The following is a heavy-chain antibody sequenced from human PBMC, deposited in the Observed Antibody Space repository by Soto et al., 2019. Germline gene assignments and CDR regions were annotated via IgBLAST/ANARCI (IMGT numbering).Heavy chain of an antibody. D-gene: IGHD6-13*01. CDR1: GFTFNIYW. Sequence: GGSRRLSCAGSGFTFNIYWMHWVRQVPGKGPVWVARIYNDGTYSDYADSVKGRFTISRDNAKDTLYLQMNDLRAEDSALYHCTRGPRATSAGTSAHWGQGTLVTVSS. V-gene: IGHV3-74*01. J-gene: IGHJ4*02. CDR3: TRGPRATSAGTSAH. CDR2: IYNDGTYS.